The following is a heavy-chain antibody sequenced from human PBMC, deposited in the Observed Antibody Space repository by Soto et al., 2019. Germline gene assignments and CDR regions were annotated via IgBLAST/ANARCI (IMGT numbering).Heavy chain of an antibody. CDR2: ISSSSSYI. CDR1: GFTFSSYS. Sequence: GSLRLSCAASGFTFSSYSMNWVRQAPGKGLEWVSSISSSSSYIYYADSVKGRFTISRDNAKNSLYLQMNSLRAEDTAVYYCARDRGSRAAADFDYWGQGTLVTVSS. V-gene: IGHV3-21*01. J-gene: IGHJ4*02. CDR3: ARDRGSRAAADFDY. D-gene: IGHD6-13*01.